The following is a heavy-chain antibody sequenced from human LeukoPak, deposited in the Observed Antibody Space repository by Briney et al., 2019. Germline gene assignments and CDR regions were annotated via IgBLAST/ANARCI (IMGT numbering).Heavy chain of an antibody. CDR3: ARNGTSSYFDY. D-gene: IGHD2-2*01. Sequence: SETLTLTCAVSGYSISSGYYWGWIRQAPGKVLELIGSIYHSGSTHYNPSLKSRVTISVDTPKNQFSLKLSAVTAADTAVYYCARNGTSSYFDYWGQGTLVTVSS. V-gene: IGHV4-38-2*01. J-gene: IGHJ4*02. CDR1: GYSISSGYY. CDR2: IYHSGST.